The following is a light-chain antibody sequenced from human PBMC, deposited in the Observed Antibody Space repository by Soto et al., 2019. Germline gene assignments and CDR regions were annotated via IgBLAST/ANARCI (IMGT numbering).Light chain of an antibody. CDR3: QKYTNVPA. Sequence: DIQMTQSPSSLSASVEEGVTITCRASQGISNYLAWYQQIPGKVPKLLISAASALQSGVPSRFSGSGSGTDFTLTISSLQPEDVATYYCQKYTNVPAFGGGTKVEIK. J-gene: IGKJ4*01. CDR2: AAS. CDR1: QGISNY. V-gene: IGKV1-27*01.